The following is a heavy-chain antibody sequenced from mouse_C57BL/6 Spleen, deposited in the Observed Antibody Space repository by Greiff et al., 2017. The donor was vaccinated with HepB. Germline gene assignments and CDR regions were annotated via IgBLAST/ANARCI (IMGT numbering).Heavy chain of an antibody. Sequence: EVKLQESGPGLVKPSQSLSLTCTVTGYSITSGYGWHWIRQFPGNKLEWMGYIRYSVSTNYNPSLKVRISITRDTSKNQFFLQLNSVTTEDTATYYCARTARIKYWGQGTTLTVSS. CDR2: IRYSVST. CDR1: GYSITSGYG. V-gene: IGHV3-1*02. J-gene: IGHJ2*01. CDR3: ARTARIKY. D-gene: IGHD1-2*01.